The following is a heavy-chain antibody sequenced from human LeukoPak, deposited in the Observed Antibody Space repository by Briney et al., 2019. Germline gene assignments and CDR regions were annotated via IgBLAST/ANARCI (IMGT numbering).Heavy chain of an antibody. CDR2: INPNSGGT. D-gene: IGHD4-17*01. CDR1: GYTFTGYY. V-gene: IGHV1-2*02. J-gene: IGHJ5*02. CDR3: ARVTTVTTGNWFDP. Sequence: ASVKVSCKASGYTFTGYYMHWVRQAPGQGLEWMGWINPNSGGTNYAQKLQGRVTMTRDTSIGTAYMELSRLRSDDTAVYYCARVTTVTTGNWFDPWGQGTLVTVSS.